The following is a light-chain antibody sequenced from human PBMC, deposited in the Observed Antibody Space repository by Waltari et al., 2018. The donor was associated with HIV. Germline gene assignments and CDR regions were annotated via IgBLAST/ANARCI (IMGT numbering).Light chain of an antibody. Sequence: QPVLTQPPSSSASPGESARLTCTLPSDVTVDNYNIYWYQQKPGSPPRYLLYYYSDSDKGQGSGVPSRFSGSKDASANTWILLISGLQSEDEADYYCMIWPSNAVVFGGGTKLTVL. CDR2: YYSDSDK. J-gene: IGLJ2*01. CDR3: MIWPSNAVV. V-gene: IGLV5-37*01. CDR1: SDVTVDNYN.